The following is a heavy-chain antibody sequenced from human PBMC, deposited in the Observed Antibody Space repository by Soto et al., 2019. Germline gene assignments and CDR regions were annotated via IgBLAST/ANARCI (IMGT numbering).Heavy chain of an antibody. Sequence: SETLSLTCTVSGGSIISSNYYWGWIRQPPGKGLEWIGSLYYSGSTYYNPSLKSRVTTSVDTSKNQFSLKLSSVTAADTAVYYCARTYVTERFVVPAAQDHMDGWGQGTTVPVSS. J-gene: IGHJ6*02. V-gene: IGHV4-39*01. D-gene: IGHD2-2*01. CDR2: LYYSGST. CDR1: GGSIISSNYY. CDR3: ARTYVTERFVVPAAQDHMDG.